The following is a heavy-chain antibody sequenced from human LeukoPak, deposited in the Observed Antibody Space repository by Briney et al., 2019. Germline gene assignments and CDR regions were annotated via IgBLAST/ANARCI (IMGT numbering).Heavy chain of an antibody. J-gene: IGHJ4*02. CDR1: GGTFSSYA. CDR3: ARGRKDYDSSGYILPY. D-gene: IGHD3-22*01. V-gene: IGHV1-69*13. CDR2: IIPIFGTA. Sequence: ASVNVPCTASGGTFSSYAISWVRQAPGQGLEWMGGIIPIFGTANYAQTFQGRVTITAHDSPSTAYLELSSLRSEHTAVYYCARGRKDYDSSGYILPYWGQGTLVTVSS.